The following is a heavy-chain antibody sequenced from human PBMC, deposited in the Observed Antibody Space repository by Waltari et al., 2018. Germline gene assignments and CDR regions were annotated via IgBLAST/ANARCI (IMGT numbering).Heavy chain of an antibody. CDR2: INHSGST. J-gene: IGHJ5*02. D-gene: IGHD3-3*01. V-gene: IGHV4-34*01. CDR3: ARFVRITIFGVVTTDNWFDP. CDR1: GGSFSGYY. Sequence: QVQLQQWGAGLLKPSETLSLTCAVYGGSFSGYYWSWIRQPPGKGREWIGEINHSGSTNSNPSLKSRVTISVDTSKNQFSLKLSSVTAADTAVYYCARFVRITIFGVVTTDNWFDPWGQGTLVTVSS.